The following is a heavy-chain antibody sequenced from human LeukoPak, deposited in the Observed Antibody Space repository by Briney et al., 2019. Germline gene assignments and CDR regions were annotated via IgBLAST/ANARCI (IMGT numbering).Heavy chain of an antibody. CDR2: LWYASDK. CDR3: AKDVGSGYLSDAFDI. Sequence: GGSLRLSCAASGFSFDGYGMHWVRQAPGKGLEWVAGLWYASDKYYADSVKGRFTISRDTSKNTLYLQMNSLRAEDTAVYHCAKDVGSGYLSDAFDIWGQGTMVTVSS. J-gene: IGHJ3*02. D-gene: IGHD3-3*01. V-gene: IGHV3-30*02. CDR1: GFSFDGYG.